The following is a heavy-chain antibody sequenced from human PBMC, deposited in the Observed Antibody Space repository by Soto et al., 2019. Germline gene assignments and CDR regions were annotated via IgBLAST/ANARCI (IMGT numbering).Heavy chain of an antibody. CDR1: GGSITSSY. J-gene: IGHJ6*02. CDR3: ARGEDAFFYYGLDV. Sequence: SVTCTVSGGSITSSYWSWIRRPPGKGLEWIAYIYDTGISGYTPSTSYNPSLKSRVTMSVDTSKSQFSLKLTSVTAADTAVYYCARGEDAFFYYGLDVWGQGITVTVSS. V-gene: IGHV4-59*01. CDR2: IYDTGISGYTPST.